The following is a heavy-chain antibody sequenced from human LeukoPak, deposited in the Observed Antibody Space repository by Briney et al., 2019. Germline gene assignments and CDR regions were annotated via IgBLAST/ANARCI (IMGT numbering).Heavy chain of an antibody. D-gene: IGHD6-13*01. CDR3: ARDRGIVAAGLDY. Sequence: GGSLRLSCAASGFTFSDYYMSWIRQAPGKGLEWVSYISSSGSTIYYADSVKGRFTISRDNSKNTLYLQMNSLRAEDTAVYYCARDRGIVAAGLDYWGQGTLVTVSS. J-gene: IGHJ4*02. V-gene: IGHV3-11*04. CDR1: GFTFSDYY. CDR2: ISSSGSTI.